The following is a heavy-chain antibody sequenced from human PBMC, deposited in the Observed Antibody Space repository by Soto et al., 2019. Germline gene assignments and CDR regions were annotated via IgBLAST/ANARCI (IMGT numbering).Heavy chain of an antibody. CDR2: IKSKADGGKT. CDR3: TTYLYGMDV. Sequence: GGSLRLSCAASGFTFSNAWMNWVRQAPGKGLEWVGRIKSKADGGKTDYAATVKGRFPISRDDSINTLYLQMNSLKTAGTAVYYCTTYLYGMDVWGQGTTVTVSS. CDR1: GFTFSNAW. J-gene: IGHJ6*02. V-gene: IGHV3-15*07.